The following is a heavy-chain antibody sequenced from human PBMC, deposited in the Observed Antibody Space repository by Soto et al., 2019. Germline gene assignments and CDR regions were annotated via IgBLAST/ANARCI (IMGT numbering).Heavy chain of an antibody. CDR1: GFTFSTYG. D-gene: IGHD2-21*01. J-gene: IGHJ6*02. Sequence: QVQLVESGGGVVQPGRSLRLSCAASGFTFSTYGMHWVRQAPGKGLAWVAVIWYDGSRIFYVDSVKGRFTISRDNSKNTLYLQMISLKVEDTAVYYCARVRGGPTAYSYYYVMDLWGQGTSVTVSS. V-gene: IGHV3-33*01. CDR3: ARVRGGPTAYSYYYVMDL. CDR2: IWYDGSRI.